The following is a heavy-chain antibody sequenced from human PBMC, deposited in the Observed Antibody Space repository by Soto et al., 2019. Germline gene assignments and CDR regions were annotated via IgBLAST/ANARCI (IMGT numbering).Heavy chain of an antibody. J-gene: IGHJ4*02. CDR3: ARDRSEAFDY. Sequence: QVQLQESGPGLVKPSETLSLTCTVSGGSISSYYWSWIRQPPGKGLEWIGYIFYSGSTNYNPSLKCRVTMSVDTSKNQFSLKLSSVTAADTAVYYCARDRSEAFDYWGQGTLVTASS. V-gene: IGHV4-59*01. CDR1: GGSISSYY. CDR2: IFYSGST.